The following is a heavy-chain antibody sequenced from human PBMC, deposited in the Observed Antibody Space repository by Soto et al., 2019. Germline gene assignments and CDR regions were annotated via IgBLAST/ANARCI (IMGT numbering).Heavy chain of an antibody. CDR1: GYSFTSYD. D-gene: IGHD2-15*01. CDR2: MNPNSAKT. CDR3: ARYPFTSYCIDGGCTYDALDV. V-gene: IGHV1-8*01. Sequence: QVQVVQSGAEVKKPGASVKVSCKASGYSFTSYDVNWVRQATGQGLEWMGWMNPNSAKTVYAQKFQGRVTMTRDTSISTPYMELTGLTSEDTAVYYCARYPFTSYCIDGGCTYDALDVWAKGQCSPSLQ. J-gene: IGHJ3*01.